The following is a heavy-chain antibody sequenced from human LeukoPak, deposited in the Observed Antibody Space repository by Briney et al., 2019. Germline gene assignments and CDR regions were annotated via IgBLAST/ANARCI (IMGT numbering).Heavy chain of an antibody. CDR3: ARDLDSSGLDY. J-gene: IGHJ4*02. CDR1: GYTFTGYY. Sequence: ASVKVSCKASGYTFTGYYTHWVRQAPGQGLEWMGWINPNSGGTNYAQKFQSRVTMTRDTSISTAYMEVSRLSSDDTPVYYCARDLDSSGLDYCSQRTLVTVSS. V-gene: IGHV1-2*02. CDR2: INPNSGGT. D-gene: IGHD6-19*01.